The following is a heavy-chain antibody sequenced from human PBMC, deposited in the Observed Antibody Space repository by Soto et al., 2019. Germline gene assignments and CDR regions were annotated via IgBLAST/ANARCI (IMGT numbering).Heavy chain of an antibody. J-gene: IGHJ4*02. V-gene: IGHV3-23*01. CDR3: ARSLGPTTHFFDH. Sequence: EVQLLESGGDLVQPVGFLRLSCAASGFTFDDYDMSWVRQAPGKGLEWVSTLSDTTYYADSVRGRFTISRDTSGRTLYLQMNSLRVDDTAVYYCARSLGPTTHFFDHWGQGTLVTVSS. D-gene: IGHD1-7*01. CDR1: GFTFDDYD. CDR2: LSDTT.